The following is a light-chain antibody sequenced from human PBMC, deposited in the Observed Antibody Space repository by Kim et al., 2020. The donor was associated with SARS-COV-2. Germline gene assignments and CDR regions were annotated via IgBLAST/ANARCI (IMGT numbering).Light chain of an antibody. Sequence: EIVLTQSPATLSLSPGERATLSCRASQSVSIYLAWYQQKPGQAPRLLIYDVSNRATGIPARFSGSGSGTDFTLTISSLEPEDFAIYYCQQRYSWPPITFGQGTRLEIK. V-gene: IGKV3-11*01. CDR2: DVS. CDR3: QQRYSWPPIT. J-gene: IGKJ5*01. CDR1: QSVSIY.